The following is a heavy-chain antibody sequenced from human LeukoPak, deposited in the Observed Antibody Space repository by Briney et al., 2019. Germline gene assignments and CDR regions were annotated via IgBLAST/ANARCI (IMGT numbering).Heavy chain of an antibody. CDR1: GGSISNTFYY. Sequence: SEALSLTCTVSGGSISNTFYYWGWIRQPPGKGLEWIGSINYSGSTYYNPSLKSRVTISIDTSKSQFSLKLSSVTAADTAVYYCARRRFVRGPDVVNPFDYWGQGTLVTVSS. CDR3: ARRRFVRGPDVVNPFDY. V-gene: IGHV4-39*01. CDR2: INYSGST. D-gene: IGHD2-8*01. J-gene: IGHJ4*02.